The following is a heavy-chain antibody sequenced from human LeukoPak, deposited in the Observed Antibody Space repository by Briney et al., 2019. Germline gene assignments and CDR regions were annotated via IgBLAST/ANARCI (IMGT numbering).Heavy chain of an antibody. Sequence: GGSLRLSCAASGFTFNNYGMHWVRQAPGKGLEWVAVISYDGSNKYYADSVKGRFTISRDNSKNTLYLQMNSLRAEDTAVYYCAKDHPGVIAAERPDYWGQGTLVTVSS. CDR1: GFTFNNYG. D-gene: IGHD6-13*01. J-gene: IGHJ4*02. V-gene: IGHV3-30*18. CDR3: AKDHPGVIAAERPDY. CDR2: ISYDGSNK.